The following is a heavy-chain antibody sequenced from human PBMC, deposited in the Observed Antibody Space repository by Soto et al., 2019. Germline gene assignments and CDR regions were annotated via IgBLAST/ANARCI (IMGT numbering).Heavy chain of an antibody. D-gene: IGHD5-18*01. CDR2: ISSSSSYI. CDR1: GFTFSSYS. CDR3: ARGNRDTAMMIDY. V-gene: IGHV3-21*01. Sequence: EVQLVESGGGLVKPGGSLRLSCAASGFTFSSYSMNWVRQAPGKGLEWVSSISSSSSYIYYADSVKGRFTISRDNAKNSLYLQMNSLRAEDTAVYYCARGNRDTAMMIDYWGQGTLVTVSS. J-gene: IGHJ4*02.